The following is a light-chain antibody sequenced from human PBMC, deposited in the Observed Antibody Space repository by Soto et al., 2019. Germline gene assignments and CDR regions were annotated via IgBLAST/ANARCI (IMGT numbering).Light chain of an antibody. J-gene: IGKJ4*01. CDR3: QQYGSTPLT. Sequence: ESVLTQSPGTLSLSPGERDTLSCRAIQSVKNNYLVWYQQKPGQPPRFLIYDASTRATGTPGRFSGGGSGTDFTLTISRLEPEDFALYYCQQYGSTPLTFGGGTKVDIK. V-gene: IGKV3-20*01. CDR1: QSVKNNY. CDR2: DAS.